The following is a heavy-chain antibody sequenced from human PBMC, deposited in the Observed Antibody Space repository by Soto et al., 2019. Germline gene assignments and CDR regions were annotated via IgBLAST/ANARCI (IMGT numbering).Heavy chain of an antibody. CDR1: GGSISYDHYH. CDR2: IHYSGSV. V-gene: IGHV4-30-4*01. CDR3: VREDDGGDRDYYGLDV. J-gene: IGHJ6*02. Sequence: QVQLQESGPGLVRPSQTLSLTCTVSGGSISYDHYHWTWISQPPGKGLEWIGYIHYSGSVSYNPSVQSRLSMSVGTSKNLVSLKLSSVTAADTAVYFCVREDDGGDRDYYGLDVWGQGTTVTVSS. D-gene: IGHD2-21*02.